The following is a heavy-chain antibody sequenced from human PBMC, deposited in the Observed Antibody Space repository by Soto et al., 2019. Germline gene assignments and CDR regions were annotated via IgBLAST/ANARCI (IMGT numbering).Heavy chain of an antibody. CDR1: GYTFTSYD. D-gene: IGHD5-12*01. CDR2: MNPNSGNT. Sequence: ASGKVSCKASGYTFTSYDINWGRQATGRGLEWMGWMNPNSGNTGYAQKFQCRVTMTRNTSISTAYMELSSLRAEDTAVYYCARSLGGGYDSYWGQGTLVTVSS. V-gene: IGHV1-8*01. J-gene: IGHJ4*02. CDR3: ARSLGGGYDSY.